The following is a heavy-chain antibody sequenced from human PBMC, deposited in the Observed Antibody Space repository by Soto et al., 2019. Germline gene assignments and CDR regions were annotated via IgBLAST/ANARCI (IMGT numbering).Heavy chain of an antibody. CDR2: INAGNGNT. J-gene: IGHJ5*02. D-gene: IGHD1-26*01. V-gene: IGHV1-3*01. CDR3: ARYVWALGWFDP. CDR1: GYTFTSYA. Sequence: QVQLVQSGAEVKKPGASVKVSCKASGYTFTSYAMHWVRQAPGQRLEWMGWINAGNGNTKYSQKFQGRVTITRDTSASTAYIELSSLRSEDTAVYYCARYVWALGWFDPWGQGTMVTVSS.